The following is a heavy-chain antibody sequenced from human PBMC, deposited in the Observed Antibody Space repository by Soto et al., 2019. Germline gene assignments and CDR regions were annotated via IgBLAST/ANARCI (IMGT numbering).Heavy chain of an antibody. CDR1: GVSISSYY. CDR2: IYYSGST. Sequence: SETLSLTCTVSGVSISSYYWSWIRQAPGKGLEWIGYIYYSGSTNYNPSLKSRVTISVDTSKNQFSLKLSSVTAADTAVYYCARDVGLEYSSSSTLEPGGQGTRVPVS. CDR3: ARDVGLEYSSSSTLEP. V-gene: IGHV4-59*01. D-gene: IGHD6-6*01. J-gene: IGHJ5*02.